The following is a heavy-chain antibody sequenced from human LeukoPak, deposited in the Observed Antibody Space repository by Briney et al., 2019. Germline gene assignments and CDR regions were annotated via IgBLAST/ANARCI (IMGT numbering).Heavy chain of an antibody. J-gene: IGHJ6*04. Sequence: ASVKVSCKASGYTFTDYYMHWVRQAPGQGLEWMGRINPNSGGTNYAQKFQGRVTMTRDTSINTAYMELSRLTSDDTAVYYCARRPFLGSGGGGTVWGKGTTVTVSS. CDR1: GYTFTDYY. V-gene: IGHV1-2*06. D-gene: IGHD6-19*01. CDR2: INPNSGGT. CDR3: ARRPFLGSGGGGTV.